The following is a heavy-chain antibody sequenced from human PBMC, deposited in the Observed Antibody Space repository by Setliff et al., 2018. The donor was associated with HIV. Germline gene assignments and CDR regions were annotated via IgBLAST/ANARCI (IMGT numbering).Heavy chain of an antibody. CDR2: IWYDGSNQ. CDR3: ARYTSSWHGFDY. D-gene: IGHD6-13*01. CDR1: GFTFDDYA. V-gene: IGHV3-33*08. J-gene: IGHJ4*02. Sequence: PGGSLRLSCAASGFTFDDYAMHWVRQAPGKGLEWVAVIWYDGSNQNYADSVKGRLTVSRDNSNNTLYLQMNSLTPEDTAVYHCARYTSSWHGFDYWGQGTLVTVSS.